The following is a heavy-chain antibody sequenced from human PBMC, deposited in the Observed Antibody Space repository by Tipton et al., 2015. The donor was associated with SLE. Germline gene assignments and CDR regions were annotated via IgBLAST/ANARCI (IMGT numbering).Heavy chain of an antibody. CDR2: IYYSGST. CDR1: GGSISSYY. V-gene: IGHV4-59*01. D-gene: IGHD6-13*01. CDR3: ARGIAAADGY. J-gene: IGHJ4*02. Sequence: TPSLTCTVSGGSISSYYWSWIRQPPGKGLEWIGYIYYSGSTNYNPSLKSRVTISVDTSKNQFSLKLSSVTAADTAVYYCARGIAAADGYWGQGTLVTVSS.